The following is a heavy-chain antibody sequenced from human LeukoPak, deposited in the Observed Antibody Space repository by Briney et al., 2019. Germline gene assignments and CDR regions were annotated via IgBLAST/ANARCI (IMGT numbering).Heavy chain of an antibody. D-gene: IGHD6-13*01. CDR1: GYTFTSYY. J-gene: IGHJ4*02. CDR2: IIPILGIA. V-gene: IGHV1-69*02. CDR3: ARSSSWSYFDY. Sequence: GASVKVSCKASGYTFTSYYMHWVRQAPGQGLEWMGRIIPILGIANYAQKFQGRVTITADKSTSTAYMELSSLRSEDTAVYYCARSSSWSYFDYWGQGTLVTVSS.